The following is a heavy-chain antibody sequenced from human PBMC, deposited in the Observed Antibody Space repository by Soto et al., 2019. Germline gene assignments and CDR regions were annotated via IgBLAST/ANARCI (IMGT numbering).Heavy chain of an antibody. V-gene: IGHV4-34*01. CDR3: ARSPGYSSTWFDP. Sequence: QVQLQQWGAGLLKPSETLSLTCVVYGGSFSGYYWSWIRQPPGKGLEWVGEINHSGITNYNPSLKSRVTISLDTSKNQFSLRLSSVTAADTAIYSCARSPGYSSTWFDPWGQGALVTVSS. CDR2: INHSGIT. D-gene: IGHD6-13*01. J-gene: IGHJ5*02. CDR1: GGSFSGYY.